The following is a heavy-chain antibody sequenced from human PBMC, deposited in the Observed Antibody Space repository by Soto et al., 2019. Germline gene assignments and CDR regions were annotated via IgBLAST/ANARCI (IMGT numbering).Heavy chain of an antibody. CDR3: ASSIRYYDILTGFTYYYYGMDV. D-gene: IGHD3-9*01. J-gene: IGHJ6*02. CDR1: GGSISSSSYY. CDR2: IYYSGST. V-gene: IGHV4-39*01. Sequence: PSETLSLTCTVSGGSISSSSYYWGWIRQPPGKGLEWIGSIYYSGSTYYNPSLKSRVTISVDTSKNQFSLKLSSVTAADTAVYYCASSIRYYDILTGFTYYYYGMDVWGQGTTVTVSS.